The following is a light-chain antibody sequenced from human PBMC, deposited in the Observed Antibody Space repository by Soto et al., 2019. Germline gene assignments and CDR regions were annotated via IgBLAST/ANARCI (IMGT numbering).Light chain of an antibody. CDR2: WAS. CDR1: QSVLYSSNNKNY. Sequence: DIVMTQSPDSLAVSLGERATINCKSSQSVLYSSNNKNYLAWYQQKPGQPPKLLIYWASTRESGVPDRFSGSGSGTDFTPTISSLEADDVAVYYCQQYYRPWTFGQGTKVEIK. V-gene: IGKV4-1*01. J-gene: IGKJ1*01. CDR3: QQYYRPWT.